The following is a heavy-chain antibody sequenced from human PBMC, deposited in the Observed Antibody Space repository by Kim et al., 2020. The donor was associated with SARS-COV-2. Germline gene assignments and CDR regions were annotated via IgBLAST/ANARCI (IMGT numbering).Heavy chain of an antibody. V-gene: IGHV4-31*03. CDR1: GGSIRSGGKF. J-gene: IGHJ4*02. Sequence: SETLSLTCSVSGGSIRSGGKFWTWIRQHPAKGLEWIGYISYSGNSHYSPSLRSRVSISLQTSENQFSLELTSVTAAATAVYYCARGEPLDYWGQGLLVTV. CDR3: ARGEPLDY. CDR2: ISYSGNS.